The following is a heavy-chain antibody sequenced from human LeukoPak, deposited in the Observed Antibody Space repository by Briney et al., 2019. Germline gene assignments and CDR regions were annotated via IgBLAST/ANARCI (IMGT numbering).Heavy chain of an antibody. D-gene: IGHD3-22*01. Sequence: GSVKVSCKASGYTFTGYYMHWVRQAPGQGLEWMGWINPNSGGTNYAQKFQGRVTVTRDTSISTAYMELSALRSDDTAVYYCARSPLYYDSSGYYARLDYWGQGTLVTVSS. CDR1: GYTFTGYY. CDR3: ARSPLYYDSSGYYARLDY. V-gene: IGHV1-2*02. CDR2: INPNSGGT. J-gene: IGHJ4*02.